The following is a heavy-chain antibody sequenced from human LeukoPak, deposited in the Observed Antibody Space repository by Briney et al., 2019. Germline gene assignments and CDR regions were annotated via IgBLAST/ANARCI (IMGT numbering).Heavy chain of an antibody. V-gene: IGHV4-4*07. CDR2: IYATGST. J-gene: IGHJ4*02. D-gene: IGHD2-15*01. CDR1: GGSITSSYY. CDR3: ARYAPHGGFLHY. Sequence: KPSETLSLTCTVSGGSITSSYYWYWIRQPAGKGLEWFGRIYATGSTGYNPSLKSRVTMSVDKSKNQFSLKLTSVTAADTAVYYCARYAPHGGFLHYWGQGTLVTVSS.